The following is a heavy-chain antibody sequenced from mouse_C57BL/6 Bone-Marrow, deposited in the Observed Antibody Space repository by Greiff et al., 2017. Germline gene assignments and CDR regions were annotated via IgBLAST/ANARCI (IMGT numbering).Heavy chain of an antibody. CDR3: ASGLYYYGSKAY. CDR1: GYTFTGYW. CDR2: ILPGSGST. D-gene: IGHD1-1*01. V-gene: IGHV1-9*01. J-gene: IGHJ3*01. Sequence: LVESGAELMKPGASVKLSCKATGYTFTGYWIEWVKQRPGHGLEWIGEILPGSGSTNYNEKFKGKATFTADTSSNTAYMQLSSLTTEDSAIYYCASGLYYYGSKAYWGQGTLVTVSA.